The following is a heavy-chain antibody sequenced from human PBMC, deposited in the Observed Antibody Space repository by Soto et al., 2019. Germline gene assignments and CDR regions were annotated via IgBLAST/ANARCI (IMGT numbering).Heavy chain of an antibody. CDR2: INHSGST. Sequence: PSETQSLTCAVYGGSFSGYYWRWIRQPPGKGLEWIGEINHSGSTNYNPSLKSRVTISVDTSKNQFSLKLSSVTAADTAVYYCARGYYDFWSGPSPFDPWGQGTLVTVSS. D-gene: IGHD3-3*01. V-gene: IGHV4-34*01. CDR3: ARGYYDFWSGPSPFDP. J-gene: IGHJ5*02. CDR1: GGSFSGYY.